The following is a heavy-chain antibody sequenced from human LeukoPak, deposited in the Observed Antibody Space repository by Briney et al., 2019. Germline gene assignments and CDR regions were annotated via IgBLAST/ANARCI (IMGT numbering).Heavy chain of an antibody. Sequence: PSDTVPLTCTVSGGPIRSYYWRWLRQPPGRGLAWIGYIYYSWSTNYNPSLKSRVTLPVNTSKNQFFLKLSSVTAADTAVYYCARSWAYNWFDPWGQGTLVTVSS. CDR1: GGPIRSYY. CDR3: ARSWAYNWFDP. J-gene: IGHJ5*02. CDR2: IYYSWST. D-gene: IGHD6-13*01. V-gene: IGHV4-59*07.